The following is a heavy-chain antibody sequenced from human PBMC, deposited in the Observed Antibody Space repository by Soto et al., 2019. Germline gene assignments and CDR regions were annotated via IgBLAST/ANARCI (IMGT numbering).Heavy chain of an antibody. CDR1: GFTFSSYS. Sequence: KPGGSLRLSCAASGFTFSSYSMNWVRQAPGKGLEWVSSISSSSSYIYYADSVRGRFTISRDNAKNSLYLQMNSLRAEDTAVYYCARERWLQFHAFDIWGQGTMVTVSS. CDR3: ARERWLQFHAFDI. D-gene: IGHD5-12*01. CDR2: ISSSSSYI. V-gene: IGHV3-21*01. J-gene: IGHJ3*02.